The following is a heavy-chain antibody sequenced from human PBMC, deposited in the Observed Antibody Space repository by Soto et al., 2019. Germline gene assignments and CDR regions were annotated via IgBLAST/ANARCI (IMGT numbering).Heavy chain of an antibody. Sequence: SETLSLTCAVSGDSISSTNWWSWVRQPPGKGLEWIGEIYHSGSTTYNPSLRSRVTISIDKSTNQFSLKLSSVTAADTAIYYCARVIGGWYVDYWGQGALVT. D-gene: IGHD6-19*01. V-gene: IGHV4-4*02. J-gene: IGHJ4*02. CDR1: GDSISSTNW. CDR3: ARVIGGWYVDY. CDR2: IYHSGST.